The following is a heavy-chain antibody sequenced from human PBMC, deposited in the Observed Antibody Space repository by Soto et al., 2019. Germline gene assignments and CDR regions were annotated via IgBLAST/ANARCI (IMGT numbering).Heavy chain of an antibody. CDR1: GGSIGSRSYY. CDR2: VYYSGST. D-gene: IGHD3-22*01. Sequence: SETLSLTCNVSGGSIGSRSYYWGWIRQPPGKGLEWIGSVYYSGSTYYNPSLKSRVTISVDTSKNQFSLKLSSVTAADTALYYCARHYYDSSAYHFVGLDYWGQGTLVTVSS. CDR3: ARHYYDSSAYHFVGLDY. J-gene: IGHJ4*02. V-gene: IGHV4-39*01.